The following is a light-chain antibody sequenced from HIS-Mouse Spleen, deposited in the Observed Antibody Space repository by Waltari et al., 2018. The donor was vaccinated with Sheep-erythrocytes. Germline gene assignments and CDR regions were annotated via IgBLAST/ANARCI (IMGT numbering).Light chain of an antibody. CDR1: SSDVGGYNY. V-gene: IGLV2-11*01. J-gene: IGLJ1*01. Sequence: QSALTQPRSVSGSPGQSVTISCTGTSSDVGGYNYVSWYQQHPGKAPKLMLYCVSKRPSGVPDRFSGSKSGNTASLTISGLQAEDEADYYCCSYAGSYNHVFATGTKVTVL. CDR2: CVS. CDR3: CSYAGSYNHV.